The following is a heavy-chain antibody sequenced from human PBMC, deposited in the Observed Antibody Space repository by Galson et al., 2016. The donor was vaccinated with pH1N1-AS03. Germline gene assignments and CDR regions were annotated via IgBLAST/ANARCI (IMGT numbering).Heavy chain of an antibody. V-gene: IGHV2-5*02. CDR2: IYWDDDK. D-gene: IGHD2/OR15-2a*01. J-gene: IGHJ4*02. Sequence: PALVKPTQTLTLTCAFSGFSLATSGVGVGWIRQPPGKALEWLALIYWDDDKLYNPSLKSRLTVTKDTSKNLVVLTLTDMDPVDAATYFCPRSRYYNTNLYYYDYWGQGTLGTVSA. CDR1: GFSLATSGVG. CDR3: PRSRYYNTNLYYYDY.